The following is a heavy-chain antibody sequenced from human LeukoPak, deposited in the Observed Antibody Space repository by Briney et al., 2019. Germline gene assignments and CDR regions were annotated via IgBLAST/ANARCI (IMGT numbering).Heavy chain of an antibody. J-gene: IGHJ5*02. V-gene: IGHV1-69*04. D-gene: IGHD2-15*01. CDR1: GGTFSSYA. Sequence: ASVKVSCKASGGTFSSYAISWVRQAPGQGLEWMGRIIPILGIASYAQKFQGRVTITADKSTSTAYMELSSLRSEDTAVYYCARTLGYCSGGSCHRNNWFDPWGQGTLVTVSS. CDR2: IIPILGIA. CDR3: ARTLGYCSGGSCHRNNWFDP.